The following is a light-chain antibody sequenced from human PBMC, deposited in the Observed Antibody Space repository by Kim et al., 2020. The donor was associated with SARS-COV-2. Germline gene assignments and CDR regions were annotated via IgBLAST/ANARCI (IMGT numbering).Light chain of an antibody. Sequence: GDRATLSCRASQSVSGSYFAWYRQKPGQAPRLLIYGTSTRAAGIPDRFTGSGSGTDFTLTINRLEPEDFAVYYCQQYSDSPPGITFGKGTRLEIK. CDR2: GTS. CDR1: QSVSGSY. J-gene: IGKJ5*01. CDR3: QQYSDSPPGIT. V-gene: IGKV3-20*01.